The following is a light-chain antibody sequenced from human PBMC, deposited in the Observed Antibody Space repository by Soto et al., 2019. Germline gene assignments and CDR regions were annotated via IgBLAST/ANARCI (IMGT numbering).Light chain of an antibody. J-gene: IGKJ5*01. Sequence: PGERATLPCRASPSVTNFLAWYQQKPGQAPRLLIYGAFNRATGIPARFSGSGSGTDFTLTISSLEPEDSATYYGQQRNIWPPVTFGQGTRLEIK. CDR1: PSVTNF. CDR2: GAF. CDR3: QQRNIWPPVT. V-gene: IGKV3-11*01.